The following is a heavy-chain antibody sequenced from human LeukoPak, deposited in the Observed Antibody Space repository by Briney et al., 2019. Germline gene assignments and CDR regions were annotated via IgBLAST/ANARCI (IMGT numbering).Heavy chain of an antibody. CDR2: ISAYNGNT. CDR3: ARDRGRAPFDP. J-gene: IGHJ5*02. Sequence: GASVKVSCKASGHTFITNGISWVRQAPGQGLEWMGWISAYNGNTNYAQKLQGRVTMTTDTSTSTAYMELRSLRSDDTAVYYCARDRGRAPFDPWGQGTLVTVSS. V-gene: IGHV1-18*01. CDR1: GHTFITNG. D-gene: IGHD3-10*01.